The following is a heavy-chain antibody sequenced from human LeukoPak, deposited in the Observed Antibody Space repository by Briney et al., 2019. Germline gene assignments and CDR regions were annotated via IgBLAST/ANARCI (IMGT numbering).Heavy chain of an antibody. CDR2: ISSRGSTI. CDR1: GFTFSSYE. J-gene: IGHJ3*02. Sequence: GGSLRLSCAASGFTFSSYEMNWVRQAPGKGLEWVSYISSRGSTIYYADSVKGRFTISRDNAKNSLYLQMNSLRAEDTAVYYCARGALRYSRGAFDIWGQGTMVTVSS. V-gene: IGHV3-48*03. CDR3: ARGALRYSRGAFDI. D-gene: IGHD3-9*01.